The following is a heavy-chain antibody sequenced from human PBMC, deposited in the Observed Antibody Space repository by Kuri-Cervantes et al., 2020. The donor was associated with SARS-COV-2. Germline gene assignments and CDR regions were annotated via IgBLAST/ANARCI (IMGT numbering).Heavy chain of an antibody. D-gene: IGHD3-9*01. Sequence: ASVTVSCKAFGNTFSSYAIRWLRQAPGQGLEWMGRISGYNGNTNYAQNFQGRVIMTTDTSTSTAYMELRSLRSDDTAVYYCTKIGTYYDILTGVRYFDCWGKGTLVTVSS. CDR3: TKIGTYYDILTGVRYFDC. V-gene: IGHV1-18*01. CDR1: GNTFSSYA. CDR2: ISGYNGNT. J-gene: IGHJ4*02.